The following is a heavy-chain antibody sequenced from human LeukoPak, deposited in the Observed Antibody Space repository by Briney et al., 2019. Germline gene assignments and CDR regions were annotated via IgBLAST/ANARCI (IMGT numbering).Heavy chain of an antibody. Sequence: GRSLRLSCAPSVFTFSGYGMHRVRQAPGKGLEWVAVISYDGSKKYYADTVKGRFTISRDNSKNTQYLQMNSLRAEDTAVYYCTKGRGYCSTTTCYEFDYWGQGTLVTVSS. D-gene: IGHD2-2*01. CDR3: TKGRGYCSTTTCYEFDY. CDR2: ISYDGSKK. J-gene: IGHJ4*02. V-gene: IGHV3-30*18. CDR1: VFTFSGYG.